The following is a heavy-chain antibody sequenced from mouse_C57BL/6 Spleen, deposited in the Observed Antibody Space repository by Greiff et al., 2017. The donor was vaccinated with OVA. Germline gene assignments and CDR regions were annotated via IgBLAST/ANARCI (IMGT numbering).Heavy chain of an antibody. CDR3: ARIFYYYGSSFDY. Sequence: VQLQQSGPELVKPGASVKISCKASGYTFTDYYMNWVKQSHGKSLEWIGDINPNNGGTSYNQKFKGKATLTVDKSSSTAYMELRSLTSEDSAVYYCARIFYYYGSSFDYWGQGTTLTVSS. D-gene: IGHD1-1*01. CDR2: INPNNGGT. CDR1: GYTFTDYY. V-gene: IGHV1-26*01. J-gene: IGHJ2*01.